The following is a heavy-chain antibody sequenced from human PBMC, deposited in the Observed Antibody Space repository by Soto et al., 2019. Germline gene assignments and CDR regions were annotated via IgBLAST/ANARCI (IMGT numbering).Heavy chain of an antibody. CDR3: ARDRRRITIFGVVPPDYYYYYGMDV. V-gene: IGHV1-2*04. D-gene: IGHD3-3*01. CDR1: GYTFTGYY. Sequence: GALVKVSCKASGYTFTGYYMHWVRQAPGQGLEWMGWINPNSGGTNYAQKFQGWVTMTRDTSISTAYMELSRLRSDDTAVYYCARDRRRITIFGVVPPDYYYYYGMDVWGQGTTVTVS. J-gene: IGHJ6*02. CDR2: INPNSGGT.